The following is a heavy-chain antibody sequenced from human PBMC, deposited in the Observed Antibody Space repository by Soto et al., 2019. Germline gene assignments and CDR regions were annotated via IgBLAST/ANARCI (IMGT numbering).Heavy chain of an antibody. CDR1: GGSISSSSYY. Sequence: QLQLQESGPGLVKPSETLSLTCTVSGGSISSSSYYWGWIRQPPGKGLEWIGSIYYSGSTYYNPSLKSRVTIYVKTSKNQFSLKLSSVTAADTAVYYCARNSKYYYGSGRETVDYWGQGTLVTVSS. D-gene: IGHD3-10*01. V-gene: IGHV4-39*01. CDR3: ARNSKYYYGSGRETVDY. CDR2: IYYSGST. J-gene: IGHJ4*02.